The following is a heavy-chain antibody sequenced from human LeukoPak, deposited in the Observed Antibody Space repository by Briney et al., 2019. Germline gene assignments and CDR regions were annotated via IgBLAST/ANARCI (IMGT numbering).Heavy chain of an antibody. V-gene: IGHV5-10-1*01. CDR3: ASRVRWNYYFDD. D-gene: IGHD1-1*01. Sequence: GESLKISCKGSGYSFTSYWISWVRQMPGKGLEWMGRIDPSDSYTNYSPSFQGHVTISADKSISTAYLQWSSLKASDTAMYYCASRVRWNYYFDDWGQGTLVTVSS. CDR2: IDPSDSYT. CDR1: GYSFTSYW. J-gene: IGHJ4*02.